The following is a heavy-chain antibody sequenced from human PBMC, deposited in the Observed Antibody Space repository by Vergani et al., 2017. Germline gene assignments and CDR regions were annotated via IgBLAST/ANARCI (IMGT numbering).Heavy chain of an antibody. CDR1: GFTFSTYG. D-gene: IGHD3/OR15-3a*01. Sequence: QEQLVESGGGVVQPGRSLRLSCAASGFTFSTYGMHWVRQAPGTGPEWVAYIAWDGDNKFHADSFRGRFTIFRDNSKNILYLQMNSLRPEDTAVYYCPRDGRSDLVDGLYLWGQGTMVTVTS. J-gene: IGHJ3*01. CDR3: PRDGRSDLVDGLYL. V-gene: IGHV3-30*03. CDR2: IAWDGDNK.